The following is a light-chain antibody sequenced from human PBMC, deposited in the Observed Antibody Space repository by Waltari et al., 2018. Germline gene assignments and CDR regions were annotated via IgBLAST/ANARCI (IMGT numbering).Light chain of an antibody. Sequence: TQDSAVSVAMGQTVRITCQGDSLRSYYASWYQQRPGQAPILVMYDKNSRPSGVPDRFSGSSSDDTASWTITGAQAEDEAYYYCHSRDASGSGGAFGGGTKLTVL. J-gene: IGLJ2*01. CDR1: SLRSYY. CDR3: HSRDASGSGGA. V-gene: IGLV3-19*01. CDR2: DKN.